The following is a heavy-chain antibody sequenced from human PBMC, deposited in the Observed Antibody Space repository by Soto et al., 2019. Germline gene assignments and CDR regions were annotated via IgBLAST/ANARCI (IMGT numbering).Heavy chain of an antibody. Sequence: SGPTLVNPTQTLTLTCPFSGFSFSTSGMCVSWVRQPPGKALEWLALIDWDDDKFYLTSLKTRLTISRDTSKNQVVLTMTNMDPLDTATYYCARNFYDTGNHYARIDYWGPGTLVTVSS. CDR1: GFSFSTSGMC. CDR3: ARNFYDTGNHYARIDY. D-gene: IGHD3-22*01. J-gene: IGHJ4*02. V-gene: IGHV2-70*20. CDR2: IDWDDDK.